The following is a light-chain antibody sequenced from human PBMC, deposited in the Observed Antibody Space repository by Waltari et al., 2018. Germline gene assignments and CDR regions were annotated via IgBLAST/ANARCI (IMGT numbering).Light chain of an antibody. CDR1: SSDVGGYNL. V-gene: IGLV2-23*02. CDR3: CSYAGSSTFYV. Sequence: QSALTQPASVSGSPGQPITISCTGTSSDVGGYNLVPWYQQHPGKAPKLMIYEVSKRPSGVSNRFSGSKSGNTASLTISGLQAEDEADYYCCSYAGSSTFYVFGTGTKVTVL. CDR2: EVS. J-gene: IGLJ1*01.